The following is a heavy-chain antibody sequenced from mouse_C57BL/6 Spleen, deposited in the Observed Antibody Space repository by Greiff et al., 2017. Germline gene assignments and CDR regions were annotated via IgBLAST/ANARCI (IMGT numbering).Heavy chain of an antibody. D-gene: IGHD2-4*01. Sequence: QVQLQQSGAELVKPGASVKVSCKASGYTFTSYWMHWVKQRPGQGLEWIGRIHPSDSDTNYNQKFKGKATLTVDKSSSTAYMQLSSLTSEDSAVYYCAILDYYDYDLFAYWGQGTLVTVSA. CDR2: IHPSDSDT. J-gene: IGHJ3*01. CDR3: AILDYYDYDLFAY. V-gene: IGHV1-74*01. CDR1: GYTFTSYW.